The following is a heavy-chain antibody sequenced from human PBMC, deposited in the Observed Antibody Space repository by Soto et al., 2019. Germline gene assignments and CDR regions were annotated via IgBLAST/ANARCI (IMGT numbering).Heavy chain of an antibody. CDR2: IWYDGSNK. Sequence: QVQLVESGGGVVQPGRSLRLSCAASGFTFSSYGMHWVRQAPGKGLEWVAVIWYDGSNKYYADSVKGRFTISRDNSKNTLYLPMNSLRAEDTAVYYCARDGYYDFWSGYYTYYYYGMDVWGQGTTVTVSS. D-gene: IGHD3-3*01. V-gene: IGHV3-33*01. CDR1: GFTFSSYG. J-gene: IGHJ6*02. CDR3: ARDGYYDFWSGYYTYYYYGMDV.